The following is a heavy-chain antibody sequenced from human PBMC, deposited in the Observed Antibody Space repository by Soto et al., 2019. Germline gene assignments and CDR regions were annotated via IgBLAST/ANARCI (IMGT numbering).Heavy chain of an antibody. Sequence: SETLSLTCAVYGGSFSGYYWSWIRQPPGKGLEWIGEINHSGSTNYNPSLKSRVTISVDTSKNQFSLKLSSVTAADTAVYYCARSVAQLWLNGWFDPWGQRTLVTVSS. D-gene: IGHD5-18*01. V-gene: IGHV4-34*01. J-gene: IGHJ5*02. CDR3: ARSVAQLWLNGWFDP. CDR2: INHSGST. CDR1: GGSFSGYY.